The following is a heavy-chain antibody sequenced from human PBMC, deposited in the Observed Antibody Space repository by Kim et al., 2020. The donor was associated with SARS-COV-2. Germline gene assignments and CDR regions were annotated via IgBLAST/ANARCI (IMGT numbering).Heavy chain of an antibody. CDR3: ARAPPYYDYVWGSHRYTGYFDY. D-gene: IGHD3-16*02. Sequence: SETLSLTCTVSGGSISSYYWSWIRQPPGKGLEWIGYIYYSGSTNYNPSLKSRVTISVDTSKNQFSLKLSSVTAADTAVYYCARAPPYYDYVWGSHRYTGYFDYWGQGTLVTVSS. J-gene: IGHJ4*02. V-gene: IGHV4-59*01. CDR2: IYYSGST. CDR1: GGSISSYY.